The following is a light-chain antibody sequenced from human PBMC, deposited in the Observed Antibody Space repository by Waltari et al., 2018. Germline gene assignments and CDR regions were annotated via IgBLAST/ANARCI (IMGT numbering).Light chain of an antibody. CDR3: QQYDGSLFT. Sequence: VVLTQSPGTLSLSPGDRATLSCRASQTTSSNYLAWYQQKPGQAPRLLIYSAASRAAGIPDRFSGSGSGTDFTLTISRLDPEDFAVYYCQQYDGSLFTFGPGTTVDIK. J-gene: IGKJ3*01. V-gene: IGKV3-20*01. CDR1: QTTSSNY. CDR2: SAA.